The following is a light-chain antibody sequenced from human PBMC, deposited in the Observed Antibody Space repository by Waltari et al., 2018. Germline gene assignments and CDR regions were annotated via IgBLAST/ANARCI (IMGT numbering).Light chain of an antibody. V-gene: IGKV1-33*01. CDR2: DVS. J-gene: IGKJ2*01. Sequence: DIKMTQSPSSMSAYVGDRGTITCQASHDISNFLNWYQHQAGKAPKLLIYDVSNLETGVTSRFSGSGSGTDFTLTITSLQPEDIATYYCQQYDTLPYNFGPGTKLEIK. CDR1: HDISNF. CDR3: QQYDTLPYN.